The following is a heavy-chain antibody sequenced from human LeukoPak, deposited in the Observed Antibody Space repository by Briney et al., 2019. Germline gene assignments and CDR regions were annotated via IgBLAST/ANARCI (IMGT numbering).Heavy chain of an antibody. Sequence: GGSLRLSCTASGFTFSDYGMHWVRQAPGKRPEWVSGISASGDSPYYADSVKGRFTISRDNSKNTQYLQMNSLRADDTAMYYCSKDSSLNYFDYWGQGTLVTVSS. J-gene: IGHJ4*02. CDR2: ISASGDSP. V-gene: IGHV3-23*01. CDR1: GFTFSDYG. CDR3: SKDSSLNYFDY. D-gene: IGHD3-16*02.